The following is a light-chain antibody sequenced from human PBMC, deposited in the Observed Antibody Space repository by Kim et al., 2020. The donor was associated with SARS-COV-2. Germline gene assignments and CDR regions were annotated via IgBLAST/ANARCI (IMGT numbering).Light chain of an antibody. Sequence: IQMTQSPSSLSVSVGDRDTITCQASQGIRNFLNWYQQKPGKAPKLLIYDASNLQKGVPSRFSGSGSGTNFTLTISSLQPEDIATFFCQQYDNLLYSFGQGTKLEI. CDR3: QQYDNLLYS. CDR1: QGIRNF. J-gene: IGKJ2*03. CDR2: DAS. V-gene: IGKV1-33*01.